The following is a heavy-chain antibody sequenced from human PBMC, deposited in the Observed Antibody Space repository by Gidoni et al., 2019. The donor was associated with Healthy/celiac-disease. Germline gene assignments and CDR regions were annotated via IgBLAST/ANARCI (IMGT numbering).Heavy chain of an antibody. J-gene: IGHJ4*02. CDR2: IIPIVGTA. CDR1: GGTFSSYA. Sequence: QVQLVQSGAEVKKPGSSVKVSCKASGGTFSSYAISWVRQAPGQGLEWMGGIIPIVGTANYAKKFQGRVTITADKSTSTAYMELSSLRSEDTAVYYCARLRDYDFWSGLPDYWGQGTLVTVSS. CDR3: ARLRDYDFWSGLPDY. V-gene: IGHV1-69*06. D-gene: IGHD3-3*01.